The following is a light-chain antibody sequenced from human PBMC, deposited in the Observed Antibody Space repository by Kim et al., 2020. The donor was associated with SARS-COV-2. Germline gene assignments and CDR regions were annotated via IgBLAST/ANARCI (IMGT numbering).Light chain of an antibody. CDR3: QSADSSDTFWV. J-gene: IGLJ3*02. V-gene: IGLV3-25*03. Sequence: SPGQTARITCSGDALPKQYAYWFQQKPGQAPVVVIFEDTERPSGIHERFSGSTSGTTVTLTISGVQAEDEADYYCQSADSSDTFWVFGGGTQLTVL. CDR2: EDT. CDR1: ALPKQY.